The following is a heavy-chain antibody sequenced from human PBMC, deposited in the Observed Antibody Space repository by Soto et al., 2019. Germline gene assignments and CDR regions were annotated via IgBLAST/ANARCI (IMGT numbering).Heavy chain of an antibody. V-gene: IGHV4-59*01. CDR1: GGSINHYY. CDR3: VTRPSGGGVGVFDF. D-gene: IGHD3-10*01. CDR2: VYHSGTT. Sequence: SETLSLTCTVSGGSINHYYWSWIRQPPGKGPEWIGYVYHSGTTNYNPSLESRVTISLDTSKNQFSLKLNSVTAADTAVYYCVTRPSGGGVGVFDFWSRGTLVTVSS. J-gene: IGHJ4*02.